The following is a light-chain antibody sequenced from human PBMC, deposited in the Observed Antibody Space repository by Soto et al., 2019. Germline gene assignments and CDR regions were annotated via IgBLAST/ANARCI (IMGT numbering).Light chain of an antibody. CDR3: QQYNSYSPLT. CDR2: DAS. Sequence: DIQMPQSPSTLSASVGDRVTITCRASQSISSWLAWYQQKPGKAPKLLIYDASSLESGVPSRFSGSGSGTEFTLTISSLQPDDFATYYCQQYNSYSPLTFGGGTQVDIK. CDR1: QSISSW. J-gene: IGKJ4*01. V-gene: IGKV1-5*01.